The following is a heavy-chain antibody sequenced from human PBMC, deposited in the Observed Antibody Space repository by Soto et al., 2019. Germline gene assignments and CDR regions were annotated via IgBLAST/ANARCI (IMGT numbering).Heavy chain of an antibody. J-gene: IGHJ5*02. CDR2: IIPIFGTA. CDR1: GGTFSSYA. D-gene: IGHD3-3*01. Sequence: SVKVSCKASGGTFSSYAISWVRQAPGQGLEWMGGIIPIFGTANYAQKFQGRVTITADESTSTAYMELSSLRSEDTAVYYCARGFVQANWFDPWDQGTLVTVSS. CDR3: ARGFVQANWFDP. V-gene: IGHV1-69*13.